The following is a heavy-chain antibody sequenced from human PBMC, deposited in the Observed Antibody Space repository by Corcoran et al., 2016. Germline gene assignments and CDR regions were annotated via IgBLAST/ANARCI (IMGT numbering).Heavy chain of an antibody. Sequence: QVQLLQSGAEVNKPGSSVKVTCKASGGTVSRYAISCVRQATGKGLEWLGGIIPIFGTANYAQKFQGRVTITADESTSTAYMELSSLRSEDTAVYYCARGSSSGWSYYCDYWGHGSLVTVSS. CDR1: GGTVSRYA. J-gene: IGHJ4*01. D-gene: IGHD6-19*01. V-gene: IGHV1-69*01. CDR2: IIPIFGTA. CDR3: ARGSSSGWSYYCDY.